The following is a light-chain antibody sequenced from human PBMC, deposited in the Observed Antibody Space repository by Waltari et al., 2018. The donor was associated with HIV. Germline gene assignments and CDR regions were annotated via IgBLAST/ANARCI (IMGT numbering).Light chain of an antibody. CDR3: QQTNSFPRT. CDR1: HDIGSS. V-gene: IGKV1D-12*01. CDR2: AAS. J-gene: IGKJ1*01. Sequence: EIQMTQSPSSVSASVGDRVTITCRASHDIGSSLAWYQQKPGKAPKFLIYAASNLQSGVPLKFSGSGSGTHFTLTISSLQPEDFATYYCQQTNSFPRTFGQGTKVEI.